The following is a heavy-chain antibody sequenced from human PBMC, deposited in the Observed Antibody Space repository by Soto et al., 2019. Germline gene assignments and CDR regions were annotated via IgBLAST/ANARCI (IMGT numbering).Heavy chain of an antibody. Sequence: GGSLRLSCAASGFTFSSYGMHWVRQAPGKGLEWVAVISYDGSNKYYADSVKGRFTISRDNSKNTLYLQMNSLRAEDTAVYYCAKDGPLFWSGYYVDYWGQGTLVTSPQ. J-gene: IGHJ4*02. CDR2: ISYDGSNK. D-gene: IGHD3-3*01. V-gene: IGHV3-30*18. CDR3: AKDGPLFWSGYYVDY. CDR1: GFTFSSYG.